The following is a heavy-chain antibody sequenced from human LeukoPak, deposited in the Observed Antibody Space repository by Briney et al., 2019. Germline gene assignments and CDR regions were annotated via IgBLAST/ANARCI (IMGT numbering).Heavy chain of an antibody. CDR2: ISSSSSYI. CDR1: GFTLSSYS. J-gene: IGHJ3*02. V-gene: IGHV3-21*01. Sequence: KPGGSLRLSCAASGFTLSSYSMNWVRQAPGKGLEWVSSISSSSSYIYYADSVKGRFTISRDNAKNSLYLQMNSVRAEDTAVYYWARHCSSTSCHRGAFDNWGQGTMVTVSS. D-gene: IGHD2-2*01. CDR3: ARHCSSTSCHRGAFDN.